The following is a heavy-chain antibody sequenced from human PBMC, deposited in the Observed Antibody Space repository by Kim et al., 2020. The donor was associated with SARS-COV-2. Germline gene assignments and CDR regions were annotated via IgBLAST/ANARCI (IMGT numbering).Heavy chain of an antibody. Sequence: GGSLRLSCAASGFTFSSYSMNWVRQAPGKGLEWVSYISSSSSTIYYADSVKGRFTISRDNAKNSLYLQMNSLRAEDTAVYYCARDYYDSSGPGAFDIWGHGTMVTVSS. CDR2: ISSSSSTI. D-gene: IGHD3-22*01. CDR3: ARDYYDSSGPGAFDI. V-gene: IGHV3-48*04. CDR1: GFTFSSYS. J-gene: IGHJ3*02.